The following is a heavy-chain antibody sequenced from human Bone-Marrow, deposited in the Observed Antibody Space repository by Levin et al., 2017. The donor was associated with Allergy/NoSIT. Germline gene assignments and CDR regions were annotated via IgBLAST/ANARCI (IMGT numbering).Heavy chain of an antibody. CDR2: ITPNGDSA. CDR1: GYSFTSYY. D-gene: IGHD3-3*01. J-gene: IGHJ4*02. CDR3: AKDGSTILGVDVHYFDG. Sequence: GESLKISCKASGYSFTSYYMHWVRQAPGQGLEWMGMITPNGDSASYAQKFQVRLTMTSDTSTDTVHMPLTSLRSEDTAVYYCAKDGSTILGVDVHYFDGWGQGTLVTVS. V-gene: IGHV1-46*01.